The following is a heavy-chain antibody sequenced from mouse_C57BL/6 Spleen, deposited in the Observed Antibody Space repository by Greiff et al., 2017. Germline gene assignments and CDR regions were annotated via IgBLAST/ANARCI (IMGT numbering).Heavy chain of an antibody. CDR3: ARQGGDGYYYAMDY. CDR1: GFTFSDYY. D-gene: IGHD2-3*01. V-gene: IGHV5-12*01. Sequence: EVQLVESGGGLVQPGGSLKLSCAASGFTFSDYYMYWVRQTPEKRLEWVAYISNGGGSTYYPDTVRGRFTISRDNAKNTLYLQMSRLKSEDTAMYYCARQGGDGYYYAMDYWGQGTSVTVSS. CDR2: ISNGGGST. J-gene: IGHJ4*01.